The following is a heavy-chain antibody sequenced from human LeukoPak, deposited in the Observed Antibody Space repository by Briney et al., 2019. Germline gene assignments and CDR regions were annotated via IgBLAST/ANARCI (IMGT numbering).Heavy chain of an antibody. CDR2: LFHSGST. D-gene: IGHD3-10*01. CDR3: ARVSPYDGWGSYHFDY. Sequence: SETLSLTCTVSGYSISSGCYWGWIRQPPGKGLEWIWSLFHSGSTYYNPSLKSRVTMSVDTSKNKLSLKLSSVTAADTAVYYCARVSPYDGWGSYHFDYWGQGTLVTVSS. V-gene: IGHV4-38-2*02. CDR1: GYSISSGCY. J-gene: IGHJ4*02.